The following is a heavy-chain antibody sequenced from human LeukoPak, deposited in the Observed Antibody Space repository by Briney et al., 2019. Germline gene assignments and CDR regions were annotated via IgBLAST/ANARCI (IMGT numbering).Heavy chain of an antibody. V-gene: IGHV3-7*01. J-gene: IGHJ4*02. Sequence: GGSLRLSCVASGLTFTTYWMTWVRQAPGRGLEWVANIKEDGSAKYYVDSVKGRFTISRDNAKNSLFLEMNSLRAEDTAVYYCAKDLTAMVTSRRFYFDYWGQGTLVTVSS. CDR2: IKEDGSAK. CDR3: AKDLTAMVTSRRFYFDY. CDR1: GLTFTTYW. D-gene: IGHD5-18*01.